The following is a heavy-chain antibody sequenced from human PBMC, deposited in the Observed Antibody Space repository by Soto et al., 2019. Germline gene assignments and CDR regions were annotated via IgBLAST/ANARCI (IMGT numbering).Heavy chain of an antibody. J-gene: IGHJ6*02. CDR2: IYYSGST. D-gene: IGHD4-17*01. V-gene: IGHV4-39*01. CDR3: ARLNGDTYYYYGMDV. CDR1: GGSISSSSYY. Sequence: SETLSLTCAVSGGSISSSSYYWGWIRQPPGKGLEWIGSIYYSGSTYYNPSLKSRVTISVDTSKNQFSLKLSSVTAADTAVYYCARLNGDTYYYYGMDVWGQGTTVTVSS.